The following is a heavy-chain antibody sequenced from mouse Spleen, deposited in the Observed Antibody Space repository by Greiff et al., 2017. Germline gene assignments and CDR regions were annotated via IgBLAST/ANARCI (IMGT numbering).Heavy chain of an antibody. CDR1: GFTFSSYA. CDR2: ISSGGST. V-gene: IGHV5-6-5*01. CDR3: ARGGDGYYVYFDV. J-gene: IGHJ1*01. D-gene: IGHD2-3*01. Sequence: EVNLVESGGGLVKPGGSLKLSCAASGFTFSSYAMSWVRQTPEKRLEWVASISSGGSTYYPDSVKGRFTISRDNARNILYLQMSSLRSEDTAMYYCARGGDGYYVYFDVWGAGTTVTVSS.